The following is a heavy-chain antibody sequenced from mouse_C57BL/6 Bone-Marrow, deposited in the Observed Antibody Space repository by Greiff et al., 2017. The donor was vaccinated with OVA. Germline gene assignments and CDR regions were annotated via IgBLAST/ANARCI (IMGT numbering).Heavy chain of an antibody. CDR3: ARHEGGLLRFGY. D-gene: IGHD1-1*01. J-gene: IGHJ3*02. Sequence: VKLMESGAELVKPGASVKLSCKASGYTFTEYTIHWVKQRSGQGLEWIGWFYPGSGSIKYNEKFKDKATLTADKSSSTVYMELSRLTSEDSAVYFCARHEGGLLRFGYWGQGTLVTVSA. CDR2: FYPGSGSI. V-gene: IGHV1-62-2*01. CDR1: GYTFTEYT.